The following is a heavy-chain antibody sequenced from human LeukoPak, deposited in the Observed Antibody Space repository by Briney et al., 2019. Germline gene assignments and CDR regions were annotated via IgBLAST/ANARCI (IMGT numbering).Heavy chain of an antibody. CDR1: GFTFSSYA. V-gene: IGHV3-30*04. Sequence: GGSLRLSCAASGFTFSSYAMHWVRQAPRKGLEWVAVISYDGSNKYYADSVKGRFTISRDNSKNTLYLQMNSLRAEDTAVYYCAKSYYDSSGYRGDLEYWGQGTLVTVSS. CDR3: AKSYYDSSGYRGDLEY. J-gene: IGHJ4*02. CDR2: ISYDGSNK. D-gene: IGHD3-22*01.